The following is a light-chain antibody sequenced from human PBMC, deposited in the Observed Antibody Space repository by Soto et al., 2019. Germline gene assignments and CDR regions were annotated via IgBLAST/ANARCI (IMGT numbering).Light chain of an antibody. CDR2: EVS. Sequence: QSALTQPASVSGSPGQSVTISCTGTSSDVGGYNYVSWFQQYPGKAPKLMIYEVSNRPSGVSNRFSGSKSGNTASLTISGLQAEDDADYFCSSFTTRSTWVFGGGTKLTVL. CDR3: SSFTTRSTWV. CDR1: SSDVGGYNY. J-gene: IGLJ3*02. V-gene: IGLV2-14*01.